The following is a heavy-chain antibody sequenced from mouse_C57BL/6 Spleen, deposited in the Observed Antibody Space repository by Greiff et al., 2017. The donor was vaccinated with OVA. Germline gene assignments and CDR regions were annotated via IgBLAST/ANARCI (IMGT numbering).Heavy chain of an antibody. V-gene: IGHV1-42*01. CDR3: ARRDGSSSFGY. CDR2: INPSTGGT. D-gene: IGHD1-1*01. CDR1: GYSFTGYY. J-gene: IGHJ2*01. Sequence: GYSFTGYYMNWVKQSPEKSLEWIGEINPSTGGTTYNQKFKAKATLTVDKSSSTAYMQLKSLTSEDSAVYYCARRDGSSSFGYWGQGTTLTVSS.